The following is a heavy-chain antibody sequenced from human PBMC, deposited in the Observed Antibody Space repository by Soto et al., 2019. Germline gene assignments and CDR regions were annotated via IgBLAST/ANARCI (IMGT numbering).Heavy chain of an antibody. V-gene: IGHV4-39*01. D-gene: IGHD2-15*01. CDR1: GGSIANNNYY. Sequence: SETLSLTCTVSGGSIANNNYYWAWIRQPPGKGPEWIGSMLYSGLTYYNPSLKSRVTLSVDTSKNQFSVRLNSVTASDTAAYYCAPLSVSLSGPYGIHVWGQGTTVTVSS. CDR2: MLYSGLT. CDR3: APLSVSLSGPYGIHV. J-gene: IGHJ6*02.